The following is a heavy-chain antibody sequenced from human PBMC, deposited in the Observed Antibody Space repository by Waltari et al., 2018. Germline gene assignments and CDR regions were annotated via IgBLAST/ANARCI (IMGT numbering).Heavy chain of an antibody. V-gene: IGHV3-30-3*01. CDR2: KSYDGSNK. CDR1: GFTFSSYA. Sequence: QVQLVESGGGVVQPGRSLRLSCAASGFTFSSYAMHWVRQAPGKGLEWVEVKSYDGSNKYYADSVKGRFTISRDNSKNTLYLQMNSLRAEDTAVYYCARDEVGAARPIDYWGQGTLVTVSS. D-gene: IGHD6-6*01. J-gene: IGHJ4*02. CDR3: ARDEVGAARPIDY.